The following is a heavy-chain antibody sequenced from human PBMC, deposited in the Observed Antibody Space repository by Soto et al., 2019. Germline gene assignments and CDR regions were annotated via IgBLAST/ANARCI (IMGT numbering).Heavy chain of an antibody. V-gene: IGHV3-21*01. Sequence: EVQLVESGGGLVKPGGSLRLSCAGSGFTFRSHAMNWVRQAPGKGLEWVSSIDSSSSFIYYADSVKGRFTISRDNAKNSLYLQMISLRAEDKAVYYCARAPLWFGEIGCFDYWGQGALVTVAS. CDR1: GFTFRSHA. D-gene: IGHD3-10*01. CDR2: IDSSSSFI. CDR3: ARAPLWFGEIGCFDY. J-gene: IGHJ4*02.